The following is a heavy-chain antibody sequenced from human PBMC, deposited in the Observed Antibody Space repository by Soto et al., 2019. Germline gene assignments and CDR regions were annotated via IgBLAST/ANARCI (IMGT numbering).Heavy chain of an antibody. CDR2: INAGNGNT. J-gene: IGHJ6*02. Sequence: SVKVSCKPSGYTFTAYPIHWVRQAPGQGLEWMGWINAGNGNTKYSQRFQGRVTITRDTSASTAYMELSSLRSEDTAVYYCARDWARAEDVWGQGTTVTVSS. CDR1: GYTFTAYP. V-gene: IGHV1-3*01. CDR3: ARDWARAEDV. D-gene: IGHD7-27*01.